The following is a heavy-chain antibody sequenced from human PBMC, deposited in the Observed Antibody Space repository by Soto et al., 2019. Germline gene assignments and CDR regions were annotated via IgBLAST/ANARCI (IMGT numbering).Heavy chain of an antibody. Sequence: GGSLRLSCAASGFTFSSYAMSWVRQAPGKGLEWVSAISGSGGSTYYADSVKGRFTISRDNSKNTLYLQMNSLRAEDTAVYYCAKCGTAMVPRAYYYYGMDVWGQGTTVTVSS. D-gene: IGHD5-18*01. CDR2: ISGSGGST. CDR3: AKCGTAMVPRAYYYYGMDV. V-gene: IGHV3-23*01. CDR1: GFTFSSYA. J-gene: IGHJ6*02.